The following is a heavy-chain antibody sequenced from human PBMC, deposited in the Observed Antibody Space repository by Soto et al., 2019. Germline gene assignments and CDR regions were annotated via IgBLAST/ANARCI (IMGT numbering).Heavy chain of an antibody. CDR3: AADLLVGATSN. CDR1: GFTFTSSA. D-gene: IGHD1-26*01. CDR2: VVVGSGNT. J-gene: IGHJ4*02. V-gene: IGHV1-58*01. Sequence: GGSVKGSCNASGFTFTSSAVQWVRPARGQRLEWVGWVVVGSGNTNYAQKFQERVTITRDMSTRTADMELSSLRSEDTAVYYCAADLLVGATSNWGQGTLVTVSS.